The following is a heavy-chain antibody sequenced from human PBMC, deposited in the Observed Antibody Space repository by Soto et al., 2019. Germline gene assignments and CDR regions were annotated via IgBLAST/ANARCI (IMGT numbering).Heavy chain of an antibody. D-gene: IGHD3-10*01. CDR1: GYTFTSYA. J-gene: IGHJ3*02. Sequence: ASVKVSCKASGYTFTSYAMHWVRQAPGQRLEWMGWINAGNGNTKYSQKFQGRVTITRDTSASTAYMELSSLRSEDTAVYYCRSYYGSGSYRSYAFDIWGQGTMVTVSS. V-gene: IGHV1-3*01. CDR3: RSYYGSGSYRSYAFDI. CDR2: INAGNGNT.